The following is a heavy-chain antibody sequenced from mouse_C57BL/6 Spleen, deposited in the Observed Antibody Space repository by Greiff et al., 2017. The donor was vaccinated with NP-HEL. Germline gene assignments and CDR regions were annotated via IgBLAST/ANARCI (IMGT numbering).Heavy chain of an antibody. CDR1: GFNIKDDY. CDR2: IDPENGDT. J-gene: IGHJ4*01. CDR3: TGSSYLYYYAMDY. V-gene: IGHV14-4*01. D-gene: IGHD1-1*01. Sequence: EVKLQESGAELVRPGASVKLSCTASGFNIKDDYMHWVKQRPEQGLEWIGWIDPENGDTEYASKFQGKATITADTSSNTAYLQLSSLTSEDTAVYYCTGSSYLYYYAMDYWGQGTSVTVSS.